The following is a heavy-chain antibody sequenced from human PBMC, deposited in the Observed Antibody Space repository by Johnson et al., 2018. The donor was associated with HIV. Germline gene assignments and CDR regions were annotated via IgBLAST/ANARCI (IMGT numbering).Heavy chain of an antibody. V-gene: IGHV3-7*01. J-gene: IGHJ3*02. D-gene: IGHD5-24*01. CDR2: IKQDGSEK. Sequence: VQLVESGGGLVQPGGSLRLSCAASGFTFSSYWMSWVRQAPGKGLEWVANIKQDGSEKYYVDSVKGRFTIYRDNAKNSLYLQMNSLRAEDTAVYYCARPRRGMATNRDAFDIWGQGTMVTVSS. CDR3: ARPRRGMATNRDAFDI. CDR1: GFTFSSYW.